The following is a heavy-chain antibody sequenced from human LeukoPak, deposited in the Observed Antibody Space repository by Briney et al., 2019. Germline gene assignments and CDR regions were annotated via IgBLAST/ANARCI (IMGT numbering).Heavy chain of an antibody. V-gene: IGHV4-4*07. CDR2: IHTSGST. CDR1: AGSLSGYY. CDR3: ARGGGFGDLLFDL. J-gene: IGHJ4*02. D-gene: IGHD3-10*01. Sequence: SETLSLTCTVSAGSLSGYYWTWIRQPAGKGLEWIGRIHTSGSTNYNPSLKSRLSMSVDTSKKQFSLRLSSVTAADTAVYYCARGGGFGDLLFDLWGQGTLVTVSA.